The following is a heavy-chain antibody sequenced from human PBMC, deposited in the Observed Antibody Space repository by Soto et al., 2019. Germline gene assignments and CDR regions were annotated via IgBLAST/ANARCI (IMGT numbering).Heavy chain of an antibody. CDR1: RDTLNSYA. V-gene: IGHV1-69*01. D-gene: IGHD3-16*01. Sequence: QGQLVQSGAEWRKPGPSVKVSCKTPRDTLNSYAFNWVRQAPGQGLEWMGWIIPIFSSRNYAEKFQGRVTITADDSTSTAYMELRSLRFEATAVYYCARGETYLGVWGQGTTVTVSS. J-gene: IGHJ6*02. CDR3: ARGETYLGV. CDR2: IIPIFSSR.